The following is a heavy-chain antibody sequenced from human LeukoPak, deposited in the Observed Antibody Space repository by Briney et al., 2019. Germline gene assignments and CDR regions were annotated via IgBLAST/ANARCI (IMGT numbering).Heavy chain of an antibody. Sequence: GGSLRLSCAASGFTFSSYAMSWVRQAPGKGLEWVSAISGSGGSTYYADSVKGRFTISRDNSKNSLYLQMNSLKAEDTAVYYCARDQGGVGYWGQGTLVTVSS. D-gene: IGHD3-16*01. CDR1: GFTFSSYA. J-gene: IGHJ4*02. CDR3: ARDQGGVGY. V-gene: IGHV3-23*01. CDR2: ISGSGGST.